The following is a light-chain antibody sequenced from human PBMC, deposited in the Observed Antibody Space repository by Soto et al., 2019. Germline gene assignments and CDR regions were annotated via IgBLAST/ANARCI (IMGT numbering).Light chain of an antibody. CDR3: QQGNSYPLT. CDR2: AAS. CDR1: QDISSY. J-gene: IGKJ4*01. V-gene: IGKV1-9*01. Sequence: DIQLTQSPSFLSASVGDRVTITCRASQDISSYLAWYQQKPGKAPKLLIYAASTLQGGVPSTFSGSGSGTEFTLTISSLQPEEFATYYCQQGNSYPLTFGGGTKVEIK.